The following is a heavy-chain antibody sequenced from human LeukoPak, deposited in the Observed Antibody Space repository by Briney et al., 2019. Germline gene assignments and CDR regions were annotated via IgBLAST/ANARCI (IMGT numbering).Heavy chain of an antibody. CDR2: IKQDGSEK. CDR1: RFTFSSYW. J-gene: IGHJ4*02. CDR3: AREIWFGELFPYYFDY. Sequence: HPGGSLRLSCAASRFTFSSYWMSWVRQAPGKGLEWVANIKQDGSEKYYVDSVKGRFTISRDNAKNSLYLQMNSLRAEDTAVYYCAREIWFGELFPYYFDYWGQGTLVTVSS. D-gene: IGHD3-10*01. V-gene: IGHV3-7*03.